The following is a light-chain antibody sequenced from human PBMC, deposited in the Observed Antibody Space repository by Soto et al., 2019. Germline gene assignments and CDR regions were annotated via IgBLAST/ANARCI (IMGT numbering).Light chain of an antibody. CDR1: QSISSD. CDR2: AAS. CDR3: QQSYSTPLT. Sequence: DIQMTQTPSSLSASVGDRVTITCRASQSISSDLNWYQQKPGKAPKLLIYAASSLQSGVPSRFSDSGSGTDFTLTISSLQPEDFATYYCQQSYSTPLTLGGGTKVEIK. J-gene: IGKJ4*01. V-gene: IGKV1-39*01.